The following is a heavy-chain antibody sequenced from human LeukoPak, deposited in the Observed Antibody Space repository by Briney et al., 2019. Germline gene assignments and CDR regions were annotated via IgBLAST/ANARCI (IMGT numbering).Heavy chain of an antibody. D-gene: IGHD3-22*01. J-gene: IGHJ5*02. CDR3: TRDITDSSGITWFDP. Sequence: GRSLRLSCAASGFTFSTYGMHWVRQGPGKGLEWVAVISHDVSFKYYADSVKGRFTISRDNSKNTLFLQMNSLRAEDTAVYYCTRDITDSSGITWFDPWGQGTLVTVSS. CDR1: GFTFSTYG. CDR2: ISHDVSFK. V-gene: IGHV3-33*01.